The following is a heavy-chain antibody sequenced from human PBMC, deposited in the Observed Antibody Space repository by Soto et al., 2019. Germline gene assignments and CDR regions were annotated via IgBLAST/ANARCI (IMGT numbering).Heavy chain of an antibody. CDR3: ARGDSPRYCSSTSCLAPYYYYYMDV. CDR2: IIPILGIA. Sequence: ASVKVSCKASGGTFSSYTISWVRQAPGQGLEWMGRIIPILGIANYAQKFQGRVTITADKSTSTAYMELSSLRSEDTAVYYCARGDSPRYCSSTSCLAPYYYYYMDVWGKGTTVTVSS. J-gene: IGHJ6*03. V-gene: IGHV1-69*02. D-gene: IGHD2-2*01. CDR1: GGTFSSYT.